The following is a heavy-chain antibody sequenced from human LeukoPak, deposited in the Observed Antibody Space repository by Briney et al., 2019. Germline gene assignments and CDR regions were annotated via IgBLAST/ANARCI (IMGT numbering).Heavy chain of an antibody. CDR1: GVSISTYY. D-gene: IGHD3-16*02. CDR2: INYSGST. CDR3: ARHPSYDDVWGTYRPVHFDY. Sequence: SETLSLTCTVSGVSISTYYWSSIRQPPGKGLGWIGCINYSGSTNYNPSLKSRVTISADTSKNQFSLKLSSVSAADTAVYYCARHPSYDDVWGTYRPVHFDYWGLGTLVTVSS. V-gene: IGHV4-59*08. J-gene: IGHJ4*02.